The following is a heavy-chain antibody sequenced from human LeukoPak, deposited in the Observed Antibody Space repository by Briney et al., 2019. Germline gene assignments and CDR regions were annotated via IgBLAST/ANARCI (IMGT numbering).Heavy chain of an antibody. J-gene: IGHJ4*02. CDR2: ISSSSSYI. V-gene: IGHV3-21*01. Sequence: GGSLRLSCAASGFTFSSYSMNWVRQAPGKGLEWVPSISSSSSYIYYADSVKGRFTISRDNAKNSLYLQMNSLRAGDTAVYYCAREMGIVEFDYWGQGTLVTVSS. CDR1: GFTFSSYS. D-gene: IGHD3-22*01. CDR3: AREMGIVEFDY.